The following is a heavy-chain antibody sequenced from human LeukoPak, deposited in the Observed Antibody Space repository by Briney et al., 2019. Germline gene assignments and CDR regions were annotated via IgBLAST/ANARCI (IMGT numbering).Heavy chain of an antibody. J-gene: IGHJ4*02. CDR1: GGSISSYY. D-gene: IGHD3-10*01. CDR2: IYTSGST. Sequence: SETLSLTCTVSGGSISSYYWSWIRQPAGKGLEWIGRIYTSGSTNYNPSLKSRVTMSVDTSKNQFSLKLSSVTAADTAVYYCARDGRYYGSGSEMTFDYWGQGTLVTVSS. V-gene: IGHV4-4*07. CDR3: ARDGRYYGSGSEMTFDY.